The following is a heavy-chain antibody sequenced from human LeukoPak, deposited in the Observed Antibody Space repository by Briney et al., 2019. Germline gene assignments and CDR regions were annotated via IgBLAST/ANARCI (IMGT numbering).Heavy chain of an antibody. J-gene: IGHJ4*02. CDR2: ITGSGGST. Sequence: HPGGSLRLSCAASGFTFSNYAMSWVRQAPGKGLQWVPAITGSGGSTYYADSVKGRFTISRDNSKNTLYLQMNSLRAEDTAVYYCAKGTRQQLVPYYFDYWGQGTLVTVSS. D-gene: IGHD6-13*01. V-gene: IGHV3-23*01. CDR3: AKGTRQQLVPYYFDY. CDR1: GFTFSNYA.